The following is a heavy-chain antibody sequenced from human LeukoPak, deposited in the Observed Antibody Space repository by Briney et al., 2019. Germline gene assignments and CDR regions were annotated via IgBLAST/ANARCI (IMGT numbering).Heavy chain of an antibody. J-gene: IGHJ4*02. CDR3: ARYCTSTTCILRGFDY. V-gene: IGHV4-38-2*01. Sequence: SETLSLTCSVSGYSFTSGHYWGWIRQPPGKGLEWNANIYHTGSANYNPSLKSRVTISVDTSKNQFSLKLSSVTAADTAVYYCARYCTSTTCILRGFDYWGQGTLVTVSS. D-gene: IGHD2-2*01. CDR1: GYSFTSGHY. CDR2: IYHTGSA.